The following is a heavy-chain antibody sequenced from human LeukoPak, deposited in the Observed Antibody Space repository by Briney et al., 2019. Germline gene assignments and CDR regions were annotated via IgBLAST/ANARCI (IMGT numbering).Heavy chain of an antibody. V-gene: IGHV1-8*01. CDR3: ARTYYGSGSYYRPYYYFMDV. CDR1: GYTFTSYD. J-gene: IGHJ6*03. CDR2: MNPNSGNT. Sequence: GASVKVSCKPSGYTFTSYDINWVRQATGQGLEWMGWMNPNSGNTGYAQKFQGRVTMTRNTSISTAYMELSSLRSEDTAVYYCARTYYGSGSYYRPYYYFMDVWGKGTTVTVSS. D-gene: IGHD3-10*01.